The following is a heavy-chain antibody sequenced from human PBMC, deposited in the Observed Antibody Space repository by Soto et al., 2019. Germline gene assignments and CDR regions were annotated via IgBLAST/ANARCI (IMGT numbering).Heavy chain of an antibody. CDR3: ARDVGPITIFGEALSGYFDF. J-gene: IGHJ4*02. V-gene: IGHV3-7*03. Sequence: PGGSLRLSCAASGFTFGSYWMSWVRQAPGKGLEWLATIKFDAREKKYVDSVKGRFTISRDNAKDSLSLQMNSLRGEDTAFYYCARDVGPITIFGEALSGYFDFWGQGTLVTVSS. CDR2: IKFDAREK. CDR1: GFTFGSYW. D-gene: IGHD3-3*01.